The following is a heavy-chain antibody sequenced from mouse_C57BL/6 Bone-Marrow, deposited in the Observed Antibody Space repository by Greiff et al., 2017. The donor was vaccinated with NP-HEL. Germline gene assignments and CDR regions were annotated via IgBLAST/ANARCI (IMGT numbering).Heavy chain of an antibody. V-gene: IGHV1-64*01. J-gene: IGHJ1*03. D-gene: IGHD1-1*01. CDR2: IHPNSGST. CDR3: ARKTTVVAHWYFDV. CDR1: GYTFTSYW. Sequence: QVQLQQPGAELVKPGASVKLSCKASGYTFTSYWMHWVKQRPGQGLEWIGMIHPNSGSTNYNEKFKSKATLTVDKSSSTAYMQLSSLTSEDSAVYYGARKTTVVAHWYFDVWGTGTSVTVSS.